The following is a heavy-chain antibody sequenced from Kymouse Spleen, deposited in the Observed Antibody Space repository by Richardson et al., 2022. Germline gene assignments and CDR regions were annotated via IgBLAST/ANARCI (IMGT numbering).Heavy chain of an antibody. D-gene: IGHD6-13*01. CDR3: TTGKGQQLVALYFDY. Sequence: EVQLVESGGGLVKPGGSLRLSCAASGFTFSNAWMSWVRQAPGKGLEWVGRIKSKTDGGTTDYAAPVKGRFTISRDDSKNTLYLQMNSLKTEDTAVYYCTTGKGQQLVALYFDYWGQGTLVTVSS. J-gene: IGHJ4*02. V-gene: IGHV3-15*01. CDR1: GFTFSNAW. CDR2: IKSKTDGGTT.